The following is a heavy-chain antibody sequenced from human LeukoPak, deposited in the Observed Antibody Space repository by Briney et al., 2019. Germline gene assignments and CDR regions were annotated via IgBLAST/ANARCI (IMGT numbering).Heavy chain of an antibody. J-gene: IGHJ4*02. CDR1: GFTISSYA. CDR3: AKDDCSSTSCPSDY. Sequence: PGGSLRLSCAASGFTISSYAMSWVSQALGKGLEWVSAISGSGGSTYYADSVKGRFTISRDNSKNTLYLQMNSLRAEDTAVYYCAKDDCSSTSCPSDYWGQGALVTVSS. D-gene: IGHD2-2*01. V-gene: IGHV3-23*01. CDR2: ISGSGGST.